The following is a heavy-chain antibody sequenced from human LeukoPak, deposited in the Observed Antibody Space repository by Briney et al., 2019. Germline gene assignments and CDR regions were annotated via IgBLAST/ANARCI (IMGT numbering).Heavy chain of an antibody. D-gene: IGHD2-15*01. CDR2: VSDSGSSA. Sequence: PGGSLRLSCAASGFTFRNYGMSWVRQAPGKGLEWVSVVSDSGSSAYYTDSVKGRFTISRDNSKNTLYLQMNSLRAEDTAVYYCAPDLRGAAWSLDNWGQGTLVTVSS. V-gene: IGHV3-23*01. CDR1: GFTFRNYG. CDR3: APDLRGAAWSLDN. J-gene: IGHJ4*02.